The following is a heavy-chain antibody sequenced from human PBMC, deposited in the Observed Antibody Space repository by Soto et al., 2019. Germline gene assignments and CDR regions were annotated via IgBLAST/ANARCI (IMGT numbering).Heavy chain of an antibody. CDR2: IYPGDSDT. V-gene: IGHV5-51*01. CDR1: GYSFTSYW. D-gene: IGHD3-22*01. J-gene: IGHJ6*02. CDR3: ARQAPLYDTSYYYYGMDV. Sequence: GESLKISCNGSGYSFTSYWIGWVRQMPGKGLEWMGIIYPGDSDTRYSPSFQGQVTISADKSISTAYLQWSSLKASDTAMYYCARQAPLYDTSYYYYGMDVWGQGTTVTVSS.